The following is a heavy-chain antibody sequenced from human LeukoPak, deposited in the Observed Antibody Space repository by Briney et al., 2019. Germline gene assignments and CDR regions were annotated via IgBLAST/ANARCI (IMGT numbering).Heavy chain of an antibody. V-gene: IGHV1-46*01. CDR3: ARAYYYDSSGYYRYYFDY. Sequence: ASVKVSCKASGYTFTSYYMHWVRQAPGQGLKWMGIINPSGGSTSYAQKFQGRVTMTRDTSTSTVYMELSSLRSEDTAVYYCARAYYYDSSGYYRYYFDYWGQGTLVTVSS. CDR1: GYTFTSYY. J-gene: IGHJ4*02. D-gene: IGHD3-22*01. CDR2: INPSGGST.